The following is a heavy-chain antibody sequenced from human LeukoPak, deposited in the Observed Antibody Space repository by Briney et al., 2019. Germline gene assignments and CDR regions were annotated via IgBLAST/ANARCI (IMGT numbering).Heavy chain of an antibody. CDR1: GFTFRSYD. Sequence: PGGSLRLSCAASGFTFRSYDMHWVRQATGKGLEWVSGIGTAGEIYYPGSVKGRFTISRENAKNSLYLQMNSLRAEDTAVYYCARSPLADFWSGYPPYYFDYWGQGTLVTVSS. CDR3: ARSPLADFWSGYPPYYFDY. J-gene: IGHJ4*02. V-gene: IGHV3-13*01. D-gene: IGHD3-3*01. CDR2: IGTAGEI.